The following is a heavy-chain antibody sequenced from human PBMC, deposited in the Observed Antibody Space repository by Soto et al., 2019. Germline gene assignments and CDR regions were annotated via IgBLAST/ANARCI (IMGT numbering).Heavy chain of an antibody. CDR2: IYSGGST. V-gene: IGHV4-4*07. J-gene: IGHJ5*02. D-gene: IGHD6-13*01. CDR1: GGCMGSHY. CDR3: ARDQGVAAAGITWFDP. Sequence: LSLTCSVSGGCMGSHYLSWIRQPAGKGLEWIGHIYSGGSTNYNPSLKSRVTMSVDTSKNQFSLRLISVTAADTAVYYCARDQGVAAAGITWFDPWGQGSLVTVSS.